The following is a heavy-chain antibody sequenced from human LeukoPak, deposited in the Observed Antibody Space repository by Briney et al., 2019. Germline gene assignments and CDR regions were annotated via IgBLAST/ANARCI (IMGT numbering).Heavy chain of an antibody. J-gene: IGHJ4*02. CDR3: ARLLGIGSSFDY. D-gene: IGHD6-6*01. Sequence: SETLSLTCAVYGGSFSGYYWSWIRQPPGKGLEWIGEINHSGSTTYNPSLKSRVTIPVDTSKNQFSLKMRSVTAADTAVYYCARLLGIGSSFDYWGQGTLVTVSS. CDR2: INHSGST. V-gene: IGHV4-34*01. CDR1: GGSFSGYY.